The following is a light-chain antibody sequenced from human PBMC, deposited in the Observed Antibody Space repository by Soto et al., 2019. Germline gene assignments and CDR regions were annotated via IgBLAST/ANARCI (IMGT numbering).Light chain of an antibody. CDR2: EVS. Sequence: QSALTQPPSASGSPGQSVTISCTGTSSDVGGYNYVSWYQQHPGKTPKLMIYEVSKWPSGVPDRVSGSKSGNTASLTVSGLQAEDEGDYYCSSFAASNTVVFGGGTKLTVL. CDR1: SSDVGGYNY. J-gene: IGLJ2*01. CDR3: SSFAASNTVV. V-gene: IGLV2-8*01.